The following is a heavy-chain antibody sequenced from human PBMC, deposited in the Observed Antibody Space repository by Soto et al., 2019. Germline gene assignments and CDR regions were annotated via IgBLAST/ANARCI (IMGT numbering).Heavy chain of an antibody. CDR3: AVLVVVAATDFDY. D-gene: IGHD2-15*01. Sequence: SVKVSCKASGGTFSSYAISWVRQAPGQGLEWMGGIIPIFGTANYAQKFQGRVTITADESTSTAYMELSSLRSEDTAVYYCAVLVVVAATDFDYWGQGTLVTVSS. CDR1: GGTFSSYA. J-gene: IGHJ4*02. V-gene: IGHV1-69*13. CDR2: IIPIFGTA.